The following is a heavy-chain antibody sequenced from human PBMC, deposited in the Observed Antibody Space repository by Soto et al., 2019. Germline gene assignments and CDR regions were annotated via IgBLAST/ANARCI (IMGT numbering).Heavy chain of an antibody. J-gene: IGHJ6*02. Sequence: ASVKVSCKASGYTFYSHSMSWVRQAPGQGLEWMGRINADYGNTQYAQKFRGRVTMTTDTSTTTVYMELTNLRSDDTAVYYCARCIQGDYYYGMDVWGQGTTVTVS. V-gene: IGHV1-18*01. D-gene: IGHD5-18*01. CDR2: INADYGNT. CDR1: GYTFYSHS. CDR3: ARCIQGDYYYGMDV.